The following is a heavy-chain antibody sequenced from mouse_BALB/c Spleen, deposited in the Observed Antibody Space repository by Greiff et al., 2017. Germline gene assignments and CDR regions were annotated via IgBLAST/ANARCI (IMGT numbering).Heavy chain of an antibody. CDR3: ARYGSRYDYAMDY. J-gene: IGHJ4*01. V-gene: IGHV5-17*02. CDR1: GFTFSSFG. Sequence: DVMLVESGGGLVQPGGSRKLSCAASGFTFSSFGMHWVRQAPEKGLEWVAYISSGSSTIYYADTVTGRFTISRDNAKNTLYLEMSSLRSEDTAMYYCARYGSRYDYAMDYWGQGTSVTVSS. CDR2: ISSGSSTI. D-gene: IGHD1-1*01.